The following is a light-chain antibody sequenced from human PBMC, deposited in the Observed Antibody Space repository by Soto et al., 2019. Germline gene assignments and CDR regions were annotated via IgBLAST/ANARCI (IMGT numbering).Light chain of an antibody. J-gene: IGLJ1*01. CDR2: EVS. V-gene: IGLV2-14*01. CDR3: SSYRASSKEV. CDR1: SDYIGTFKY. Sequence: QSVLAQPASVSGSPGQSITISCTGTSDYIGTFKYVSWYQQHPGKAPKLLIYEVSVRPSGISGRFSASKSGNTASLTISALRAEDEADYYCSSYRASSKEVFGTGTKVTVL.